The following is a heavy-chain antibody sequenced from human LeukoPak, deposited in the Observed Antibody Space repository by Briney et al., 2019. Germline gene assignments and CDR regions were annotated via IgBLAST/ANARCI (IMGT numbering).Heavy chain of an antibody. J-gene: IGHJ4*02. D-gene: IGHD3-9*01. CDR1: GGSISSYY. CDR3: ARADILTGYAFDY. Sequence: ASETLSLTCTVSGGSISSYYWSWIRQPPGKGLEWLGRIYGSGSAIYNPALKSRVTISVDTSNNQFFLKLSSVTAADTAVYYCARADILTGYAFDYWGQGTQVTVSS. V-gene: IGHV4-59*08. CDR2: IYGSGSA.